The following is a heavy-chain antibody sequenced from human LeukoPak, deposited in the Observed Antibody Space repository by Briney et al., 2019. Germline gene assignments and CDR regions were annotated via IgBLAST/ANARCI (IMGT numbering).Heavy chain of an antibody. CDR3: ATDQELVADSSPDYYYCMDV. V-gene: IGHV1-69*01. J-gene: IGHJ6*03. CDR2: IIPIFVTT. Sequence: SVKGSCKASGGTFTKYAISWVRQAPGQGLEWMGGIIPIFVTTNYAQKFQGRVTITADESTSTAYMELSSLTSEDTAVYYCATDQELVADSSPDYYYCMDVWGKGTTVTVSS. CDR1: GGTFTKYA. D-gene: IGHD2-15*01.